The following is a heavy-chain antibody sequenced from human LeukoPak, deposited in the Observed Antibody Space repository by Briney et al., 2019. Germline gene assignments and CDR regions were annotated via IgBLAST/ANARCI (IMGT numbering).Heavy chain of an antibody. V-gene: IGHV3-30-3*01. CDR2: ISYDGSNK. D-gene: IGHD2-15*01. CDR1: GFTFSSYA. J-gene: IGHJ5*02. CDR3: ARDGGSFSGGSWVSNWFDP. Sequence: GGSLRLSCAASGFTFSSYAMHWVRQAPGKGLEWVAVISYDGSNKYYADSVKGRFTISRDNSKNTLYLQMNSLRAEDTAVYYCARDGGSFSGGSWVSNWFDPWGQGTLVTVSS.